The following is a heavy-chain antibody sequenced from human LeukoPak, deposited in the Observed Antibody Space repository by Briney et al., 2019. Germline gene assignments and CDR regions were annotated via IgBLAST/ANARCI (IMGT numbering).Heavy chain of an antibody. CDR2: INHSGST. V-gene: IGHV4-34*01. CDR3: AGVAWKGTSGYYLPY. Sequence: SGTLSLTCAVYGGSFSDHYWSWIRQSPGKGLEWIGEINHSGSTNYNPSLKSRVTISVDTSKNQFSLKLSSVTAADTAVYYCAGVAWKGTSGYYLPYWGQGTLVTVSS. CDR1: GGSFSDHY. J-gene: IGHJ4*02. D-gene: IGHD3-22*01.